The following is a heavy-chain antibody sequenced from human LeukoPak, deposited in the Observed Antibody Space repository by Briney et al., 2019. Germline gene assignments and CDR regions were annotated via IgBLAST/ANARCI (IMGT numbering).Heavy chain of an antibody. CDR2: IYNSGST. V-gene: IGHV4-59*01. CDR3: ARGSYGLFDY. Sequence: SETLSLTCAVSGGSISSYYWSWIRQPPGKGLEWIGYIYNSGSTNYNPSLKSRVTISVDTSKNQFSLKLSSVTAADTAMYYCARGSYGLFDYWGEGTLVTVSS. D-gene: IGHD5-18*01. CDR1: GGSISSYY. J-gene: IGHJ4*02.